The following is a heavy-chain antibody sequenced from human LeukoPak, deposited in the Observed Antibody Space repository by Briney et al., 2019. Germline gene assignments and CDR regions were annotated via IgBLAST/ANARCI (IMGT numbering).Heavy chain of an antibody. J-gene: IGHJ4*02. CDR2: ISHSGST. D-gene: IGHD1-26*01. Sequence: PSETLSLTCAVYGGSFSGYYWSWIRQPPGKGLEWIGEISHSGSTNYNPSLKSRVTISVDTSKNQFSLKLSSVTAADTAVYYCARSSGTDFDYWGQGTLVTVSS. V-gene: IGHV4-34*01. CDR1: GGSFSGYY. CDR3: ARSSGTDFDY.